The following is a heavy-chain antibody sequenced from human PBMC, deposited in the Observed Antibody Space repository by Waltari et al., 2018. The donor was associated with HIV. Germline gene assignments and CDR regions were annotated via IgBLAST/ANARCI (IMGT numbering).Heavy chain of an antibody. Sequence: QVQLVQSGAEVKKPGASVKVSCKASGYTFTRYGISWVRQAPGQGPEWVGWVRCYNGDTHYAQRLQGRVTMATETATSTAYMELRSLRSGDTAVYYGAREGGDNDGDYWGQGTLVTVSS. CDR2: VRCYNGDT. CDR3: AREGGDNDGDY. V-gene: IGHV1-18*01. D-gene: IGHD2-21*01. CDR1: GYTFTRYG. J-gene: IGHJ4*02.